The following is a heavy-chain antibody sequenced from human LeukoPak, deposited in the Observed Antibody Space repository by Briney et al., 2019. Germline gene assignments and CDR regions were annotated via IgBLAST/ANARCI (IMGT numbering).Heavy chain of an antibody. Sequence: GGALPLSRVACGFSLSRYSMNWVGPAPGRGLAWVANINQDERDRYYVDSVKGRFTISRDNAKNSMYLQMNSLRAEDTAVYYCAKVGYQLLYSHYYYYMDVWGKGTTVTVSS. CDR1: GFSLSRYS. CDR3: AKVGYQLLYSHYYYYMDV. J-gene: IGHJ6*03. V-gene: IGHV3-7*01. D-gene: IGHD2-2*02. CDR2: INQDERDR.